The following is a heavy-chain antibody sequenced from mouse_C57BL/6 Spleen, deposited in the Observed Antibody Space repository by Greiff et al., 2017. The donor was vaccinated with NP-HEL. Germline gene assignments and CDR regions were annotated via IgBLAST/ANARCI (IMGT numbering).Heavy chain of an antibody. V-gene: IGHV1-82*01. D-gene: IGHD4-1*01. CDR1: GYAFSSSW. J-gene: IGHJ2*01. Sequence: VQLVESGPELVKPGASVKISCKASGYAFSSSWMNWVKQRPGKGLEWIGRIYPGAGDTTYNGKFKGKANQTADKSSSTAYMQVSSLTSEDSAVYFRARLTGTSQYYFDYWGQGTTLTVSS. CDR3: ARLTGTSQYYFDY. CDR2: IYPGAGDT.